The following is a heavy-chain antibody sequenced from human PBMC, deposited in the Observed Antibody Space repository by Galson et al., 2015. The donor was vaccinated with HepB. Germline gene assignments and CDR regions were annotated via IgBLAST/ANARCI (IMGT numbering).Heavy chain of an antibody. CDR3: ARRVSSGYYYYYYYYGMDV. V-gene: IGHV1-18*04. Sequence: SVKVSCKASGYTFTSYGISWVRQAPGQGLEWMGWISAYNGNTNYAQKLQGRVTMTTDTSTSTAYMELRSLRSDDTAVYYCARRVSSGYYYYYYYYGMDVWGQGTTVTVSS. D-gene: IGHD3-22*01. J-gene: IGHJ6*02. CDR1: GYTFTSYG. CDR2: ISAYNGNT.